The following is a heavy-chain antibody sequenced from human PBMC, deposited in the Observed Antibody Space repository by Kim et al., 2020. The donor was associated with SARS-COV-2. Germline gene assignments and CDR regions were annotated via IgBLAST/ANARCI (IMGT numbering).Heavy chain of an antibody. CDR1: GFTFSSYG. V-gene: IGHV3-33*05. D-gene: IGHD1-20*01. J-gene: IGHJ5*02. Sequence: GGSLRLSCAASGFTFSSYGMHWVRQAPGKGLEWVAVISYDGSNKYYADSVKGRFTISRDNSKNTLYLQMNSLRGEGTAVYYCARRYRTLGSGNGYWFDPWGQGTLVTVSS. CDR2: ISYDGSNK. CDR3: ARRYRTLGSGNGYWFDP.